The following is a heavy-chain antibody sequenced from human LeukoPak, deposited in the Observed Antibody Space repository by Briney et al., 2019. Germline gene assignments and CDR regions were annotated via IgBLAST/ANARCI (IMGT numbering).Heavy chain of an antibody. CDR3: ARPHYYDSSGYYPYYYYYGMDV. CDR2: INSDGSST. V-gene: IGHV3-74*01. CDR1: GFTFSSYW. D-gene: IGHD3-22*01. J-gene: IGHJ6*02. Sequence: GGSLRLSCAASGFTFSSYWMRWVRQAPGKGLVWVSRINSDGSSTSYADSVKGRFTISRDNAKNTLYLQMNSLRAEDTAVYYCARPHYYDSSGYYPYYYYYGMDVWGQGTTVTVSS.